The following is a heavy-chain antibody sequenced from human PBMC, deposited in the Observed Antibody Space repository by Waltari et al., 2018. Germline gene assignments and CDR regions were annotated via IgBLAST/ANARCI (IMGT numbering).Heavy chain of an antibody. V-gene: IGHV1-3*01. Sequence: QVQLVQSGAEVKKPGASVKVSCKASGYTFTSYAMPLVRQAPGQRLEWMGWINAGNGNTKYSQKFQGRVTITRDTSASTAYMELSSLRSEDTAVYYCARVLAVAGIQPLGYWGQGTLVTVSS. D-gene: IGHD6-19*01. J-gene: IGHJ4*02. CDR1: GYTFTSYA. CDR2: INAGNGNT. CDR3: ARVLAVAGIQPLGY.